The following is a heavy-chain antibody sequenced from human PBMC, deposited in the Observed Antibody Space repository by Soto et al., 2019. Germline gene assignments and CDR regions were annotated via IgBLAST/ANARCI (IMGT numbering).Heavy chain of an antibody. D-gene: IGHD2-15*01. Sequence: SLRLSCAASGFTFSXXXXXWVRQAPGKGLEWVAVIWYDGSNKYYADSVKGRFTISRDNSKNTLYLQMNSQRAEDTAVYYCARDRMYGERYCSGGSCYSGSGFDPWGQGTLVTVSS. J-gene: IGHJ5*02. CDR3: ARDRMYGERYCSGGSCYSGSGFDP. V-gene: IGHV3-33*01. CDR2: IWYDGSNK. CDR1: GFTFSXXX.